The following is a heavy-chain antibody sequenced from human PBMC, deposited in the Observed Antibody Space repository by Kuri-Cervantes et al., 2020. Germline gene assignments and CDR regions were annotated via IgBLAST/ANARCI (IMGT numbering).Heavy chain of an antibody. J-gene: IGHJ4*02. CDR1: GYTFTSYG. V-gene: IGHV1-18*01. D-gene: IGHD3-22*01. CDR3: ARTPKRPGYYYDSSGYYFDY. CDR2: ISAYNGNT. Sequence: ASVKVSCKASGYTFTSYGISWVRQAPGQGLEWMGWISAYNGNTNYAQKLQGRVTMTTDTSTSTAYMELRSLRSEDTAVYYCARTPKRPGYYYDSSGYYFDYWGQGTLVTVSS.